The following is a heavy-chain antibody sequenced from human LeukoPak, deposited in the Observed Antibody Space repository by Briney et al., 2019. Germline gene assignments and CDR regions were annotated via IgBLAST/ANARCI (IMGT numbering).Heavy chain of an antibody. J-gene: IGHJ6*02. CDR3: AREVTFNYYHYGMDV. Sequence: SQTLSLTCTVSGGSISSGSYYWSWIRQPAGKGLEWIGRIYTSGSTNYNPSLKSRVTISVDTSKNQFSLKLSSVTAADTAVYYCAREVTFNYYHYGMDVWGQGTTVTVSS. CDR2: IYTSGST. V-gene: IGHV4-61*02. CDR1: GGSISSGSYY.